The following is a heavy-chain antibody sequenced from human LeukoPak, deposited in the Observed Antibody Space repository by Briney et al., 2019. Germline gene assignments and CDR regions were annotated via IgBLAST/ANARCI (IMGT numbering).Heavy chain of an antibody. Sequence: ASVKVSFKAFGYTFTSYDINWVRQATGQGLEWMGWMNPNSGNTGYAQKFQGRVTMTRNTSISTAYMELSSLGSEDTAVYYCARVVPAARRTNWFDPWGQGTLVTVSS. D-gene: IGHD2-2*01. J-gene: IGHJ5*02. CDR1: GYTFTSYD. CDR2: MNPNSGNT. CDR3: ARVVPAARRTNWFDP. V-gene: IGHV1-8*01.